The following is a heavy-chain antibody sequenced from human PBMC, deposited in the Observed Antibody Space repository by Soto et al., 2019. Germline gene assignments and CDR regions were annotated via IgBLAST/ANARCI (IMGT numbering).Heavy chain of an antibody. CDR2: IWYDGSNK. CDR1: GFTFSSYG. CDR3: AREKSPMGYSSRADPYYFDY. Sequence: QVQLVESGGGVVQPGRSLRLSCAASGFTFSSYGMHWVRQAPGKGLEWVAVIWYDGSNKYYADSVKGRFTISRDNSKNTLYLQMNSLRAEDTAVYYCAREKSPMGYSSRADPYYFDYWGQGTLVTVSS. J-gene: IGHJ4*02. V-gene: IGHV3-33*01. D-gene: IGHD6-13*01.